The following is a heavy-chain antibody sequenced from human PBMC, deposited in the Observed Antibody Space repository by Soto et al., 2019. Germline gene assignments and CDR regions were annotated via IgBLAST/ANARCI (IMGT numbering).Heavy chain of an antibody. CDR1: GFPFSSYA. D-gene: IGHD3-10*01. Sequence: GGSLRLSCAASGFPFSSYAMHWVRQAPGKGLEWVAVISYDGSNKYYADSVKGRFTISRDNSKNTLYLQMNSLRAEDTAVYYCARNYYYGSGSYSALCNYWGQGTLVTVSS. CDR3: ARNYYYGSGSYSALCNY. CDR2: ISYDGSNK. J-gene: IGHJ4*02. V-gene: IGHV3-30-3*01.